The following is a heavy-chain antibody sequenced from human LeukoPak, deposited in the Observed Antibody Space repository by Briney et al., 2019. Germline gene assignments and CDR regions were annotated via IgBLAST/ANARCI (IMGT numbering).Heavy chain of an antibody. CDR1: GGSISSGDYY. CDR2: IYYSGST. V-gene: IGHV4-61*08. Sequence: SETLSLTCTVSGGSISSGDYYWSWIRQPPGKGPEWIGYIYYSGSTYYNPSLKSRVTMSVDTSKNQFSLKLTSVTAADTAVYYCARVYRDDFWSGYSTHFDYWGQGTLVTVSS. J-gene: IGHJ4*02. CDR3: ARVYRDDFWSGYSTHFDY. D-gene: IGHD3-3*01.